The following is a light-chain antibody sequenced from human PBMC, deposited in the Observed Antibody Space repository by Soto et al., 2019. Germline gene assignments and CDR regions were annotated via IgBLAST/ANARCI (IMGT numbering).Light chain of an antibody. J-gene: IGLJ1*01. CDR1: SSDVGGYNY. Sequence: QSVLTQPGSVSGSPGQSITIPCTGTSSDVGGYNYVSWYQQHPGKAPKLMIYDVSKRPSGVSDRFSGSKSDNTASLTISGLQAEDEADYYCCSYAGSYALVFGTGTKVTVL. CDR3: CSYAGSYALV. CDR2: DVS. V-gene: IGLV2-11*01.